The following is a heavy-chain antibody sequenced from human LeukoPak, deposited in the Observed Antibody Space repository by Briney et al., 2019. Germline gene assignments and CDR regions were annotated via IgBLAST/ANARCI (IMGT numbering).Heavy chain of an antibody. J-gene: IGHJ4*02. CDR3: ARREPQGCSGTSCFAGPVGH. Sequence: GGSLRLSCAASGFTFSSYSMNWVRQSAGKGLEWVSSISGTSDYIYYADSVKGRFTISRDNGQNSLYLQMNSLRAEDTAVYYCARREPQGCSGTSCFAGPVGHWGQGTLVTVSS. CDR1: GFTFSSYS. D-gene: IGHD2-2*01. CDR2: ISGTSDYI. V-gene: IGHV3-21*06.